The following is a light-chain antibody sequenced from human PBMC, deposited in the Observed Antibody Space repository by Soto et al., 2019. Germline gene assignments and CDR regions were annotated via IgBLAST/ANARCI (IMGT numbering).Light chain of an antibody. Sequence: DIQMTQSPSTLSASVGDRVTITCRASQSISSWLAWYQQKPGKAPKLRIYKAYSLESGVPSRFSGSGSGTEFTLTISSLQPDDFTTYYCQQYNSYSYTFGQGTKLEIK. CDR2: KAY. V-gene: IGKV1-5*03. J-gene: IGKJ2*01. CDR1: QSISSW. CDR3: QQYNSYSYT.